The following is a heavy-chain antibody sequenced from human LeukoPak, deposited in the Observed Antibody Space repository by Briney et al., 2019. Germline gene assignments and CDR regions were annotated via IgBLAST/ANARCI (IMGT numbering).Heavy chain of an antibody. CDR3: ARVLVKTRGNYFHDDY. J-gene: IGHJ4*02. D-gene: IGHD2/OR15-2a*01. Sequence: KXSXXAXGYTFTXXGISWARQAPGQGXEWMGWISAYDDKRNSVQRFQDRITMTTDTSTSTSYLELRNLRSDDTAVYYCARVLVKTRGNYFHDDYWGQGTLVTVSS. CDR2: ISAYDDKR. V-gene: IGHV1-18*01. CDR1: GYTFTXXG.